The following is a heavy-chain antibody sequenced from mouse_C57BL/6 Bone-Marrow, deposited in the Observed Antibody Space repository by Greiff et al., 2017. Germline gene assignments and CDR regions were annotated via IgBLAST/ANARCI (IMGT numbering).Heavy chain of an antibody. D-gene: IGHD1-1*01. CDR3: ARPYYYSSRRYVDV. Sequence: QVQLQQSGPELVKPGASVKISCKASGYAFSSSWMNWVKQRPGKGLEWIGRIYPGDGDTNYNGKFKGKATLTADKSSSTAYMQLSSLTSEDSAVYFCARPYYYSSRRYVDVWGTGTTVTVSS. CDR2: IYPGDGDT. V-gene: IGHV1-82*01. CDR1: GYAFSSSW. J-gene: IGHJ1*03.